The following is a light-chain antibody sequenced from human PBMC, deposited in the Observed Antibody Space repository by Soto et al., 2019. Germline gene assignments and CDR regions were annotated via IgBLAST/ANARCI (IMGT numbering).Light chain of an antibody. CDR1: QHIATY. CDR3: QQYNSYSPT. V-gene: IGKV1-39*01. Sequence: DIQMTQSPSALSASVGDRVTISCRSSQHIATYLNWYQHKPGKAPKLLVYAASTLQGGVPSRFSGSGSGTDFRLTISSLQPDDFATYYCQQYNSYSPTFGQGTKVEIK. J-gene: IGKJ1*01. CDR2: AAS.